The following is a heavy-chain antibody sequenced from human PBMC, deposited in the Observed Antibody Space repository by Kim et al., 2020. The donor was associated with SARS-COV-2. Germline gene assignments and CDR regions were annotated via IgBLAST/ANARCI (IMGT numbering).Heavy chain of an antibody. Sequence: SETLSLTCTVSGDSISYYYCSWIRQFPGKGLEWIGYIYYGVTTDYNPSLKSRVTISVDTSKNEFSLDLTSVTAADTAIYYCVRSEGRASWRQFDYWGRG. J-gene: IGHJ4*02. V-gene: IGHV4-59*01. CDR1: GDSISYYY. CDR3: VRSEGRASWRQFDY. D-gene: IGHD2-2*01. CDR2: IYYGVTT.